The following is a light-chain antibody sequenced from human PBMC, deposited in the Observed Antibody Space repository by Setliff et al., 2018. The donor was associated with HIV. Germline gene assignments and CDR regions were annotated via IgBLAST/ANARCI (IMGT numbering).Light chain of an antibody. J-gene: IGLJ1*01. V-gene: IGLV2-14*01. CDR1: NSDIGGYDY. CDR2: EVS. Sequence: QSVLTQPASVSGSPGQSITISCTGTNSDIGGYDYVYWYQQQPGKAPKLMIYEVSGRPSGVSYRFSGSKSGTTASLTISGLQAEDEADYYCTSYTSSSTYVFGTGTKVTVL. CDR3: TSYTSSSTYV.